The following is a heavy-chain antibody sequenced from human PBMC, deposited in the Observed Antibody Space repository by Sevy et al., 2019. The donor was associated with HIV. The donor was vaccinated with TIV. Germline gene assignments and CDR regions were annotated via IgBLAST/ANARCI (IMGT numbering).Heavy chain of an antibody. CDR1: GGSISVYY. Sequence: SETLSLTCTVSGGSISVYYWSWIRQPPGKELEYIGYVYHTGSTNYNPSLKSRFTISVDTSNNQFSLKLTSVTAADTAVYYCARAPPVRSGDDSLNWFDPWGQGTLVTVSS. CDR2: VYHTGST. V-gene: IGHV4-59*01. D-gene: IGHD5-12*01. CDR3: ARAPPVRSGDDSLNWFDP. J-gene: IGHJ5*02.